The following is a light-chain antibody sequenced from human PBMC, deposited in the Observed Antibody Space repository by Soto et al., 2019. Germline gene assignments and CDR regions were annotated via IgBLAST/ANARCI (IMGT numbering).Light chain of an antibody. CDR2: DAS. CDR1: QNISSY. V-gene: IGKV3-11*01. J-gene: IGKJ4*01. Sequence: EIVLTQSPATLSLSPGERATLSCRASQNISSYLVWYQQKPGQAPRLLIYDASNRAAGIPVRFSGSGSGTDFTLTISSLEPEDFAVYYCQQRSNWPPLTFGGGTKVEIK. CDR3: QQRSNWPPLT.